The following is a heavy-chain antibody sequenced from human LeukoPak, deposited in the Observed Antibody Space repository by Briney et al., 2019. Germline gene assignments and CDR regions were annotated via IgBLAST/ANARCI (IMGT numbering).Heavy chain of an antibody. D-gene: IGHD3-9*01. Sequence: PGGSLRLSCAASGXTFSSYGMHWVRQAPGKGLERVAVISYDGSNKYYADSVKGRFTISRDNSKNTLYLQMNSLRAEDTAVYYCATKNYDILTGYGDFDYWGQGTLSPSPQ. CDR3: ATKNYDILTGYGDFDY. CDR1: GXTFSSYG. CDR2: ISYDGSNK. V-gene: IGHV3-30*03. J-gene: IGHJ4*02.